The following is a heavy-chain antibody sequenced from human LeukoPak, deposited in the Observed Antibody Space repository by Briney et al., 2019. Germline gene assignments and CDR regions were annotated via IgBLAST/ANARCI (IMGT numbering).Heavy chain of an antibody. V-gene: IGHV1-69*02. CDR1: GGTFSSYT. D-gene: IGHD4-17*01. Sequence: ASVKVSCEASGGTFSSYTISWVRQAPGQGLEWMGRIIPILGIANYAQKFQGRVTITADKSTSTAYMELSSLRSEDTAVYYCARADGDLYYFDYWGQGTLVTVSS. CDR3: ARADGDLYYFDY. J-gene: IGHJ4*02. CDR2: IIPILGIA.